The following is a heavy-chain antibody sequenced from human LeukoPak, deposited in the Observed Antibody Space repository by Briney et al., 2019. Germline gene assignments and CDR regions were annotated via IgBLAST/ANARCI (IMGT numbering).Heavy chain of an antibody. D-gene: IGHD3-10*01. CDR2: ISWDGGST. V-gene: IGHV3-43*01. J-gene: IGHJ6*03. Sequence: PGGSLRLSCAASGFTFDDYTMHWVRQAPGKGLEWVSLISWDGGSTYYVDSVKGRFTISRDNSKNSLYLQMNSLRAEDTALYYCAREGGGSGSYYKSGHYYYYMDVWGKGTTVTVSS. CDR3: AREGGGSGSYYKSGHYYYYMDV. CDR1: GFTFDDYT.